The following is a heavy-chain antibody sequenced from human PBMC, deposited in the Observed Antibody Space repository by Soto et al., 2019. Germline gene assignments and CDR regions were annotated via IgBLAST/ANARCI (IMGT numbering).Heavy chain of an antibody. CDR1: GYSFTSYW. J-gene: IGHJ6*02. CDR3: ARRYYGSGSYYNVHYGMDV. V-gene: IGHV5-10-1*01. CDR2: IDPSDSYT. D-gene: IGHD3-10*01. Sequence: PGESLKISCKGSGYSFTSYWISWVRQMPGKGLEWMGRIDPSDSYTNYSPSFQGHVTISADKSISTAYLQWSSLKASDTAMYYCARRYYGSGSYYNVHYGMDVWGQGTTVTVYS.